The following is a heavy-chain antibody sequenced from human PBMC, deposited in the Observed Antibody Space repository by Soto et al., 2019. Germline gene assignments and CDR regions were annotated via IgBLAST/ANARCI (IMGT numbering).Heavy chain of an antibody. CDR2: FDPEDGET. V-gene: IGHV1-24*01. CDR1: GYTLTELS. J-gene: IGHJ4*02. CDR3: AKDPLFKDIVVVVAANPVYFDY. Sequence: ASVKVSCKVSGYTLTELSMHWVRQAPGKGLEWMGGFDPEDGETIYAQKFQGRVTMTEDTSTDTAYMELSSLRSEDTAVYYCAKDPLFKDIVVVVAANPVYFDYWGQGTLVTVSS. D-gene: IGHD2-15*01.